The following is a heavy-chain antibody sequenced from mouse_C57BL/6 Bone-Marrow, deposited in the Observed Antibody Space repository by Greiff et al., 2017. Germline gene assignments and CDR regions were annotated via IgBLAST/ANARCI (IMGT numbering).Heavy chain of an antibody. Sequence: EVKLVESGGDLVKPGGSLKLSCAASGFTFSSYGMSWVRQTPDKRLEWVATISSGGSYTYYPDSVKGRFTISRDNAKNTLYLQMSSLKSEDTAMYYCARRHGLWDYFDYWGQGTTLTVSS. D-gene: IGHD6-2*01. V-gene: IGHV5-6*02. J-gene: IGHJ2*01. CDR3: ARRHGLWDYFDY. CDR1: GFTFSSYG. CDR2: ISSGGSYT.